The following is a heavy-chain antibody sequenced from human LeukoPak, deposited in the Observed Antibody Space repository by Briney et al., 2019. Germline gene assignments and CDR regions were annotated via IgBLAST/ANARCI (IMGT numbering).Heavy chain of an antibody. CDR3: AKDELVMDGSGSCFDY. J-gene: IGHJ4*02. CDR2: IRYDGSNK. D-gene: IGHD3-10*01. Sequence: GSLRLSCAASGFTFSSYGMHWVRQAPGKGLEWVAFIRYDGSNKYYADSVKGRFTISRDNSKNTLYLQMNSLRAEDTAVYYCAKDELVMDGSGSCFDYWGQGTLVTVSS. CDR1: GFTFSSYG. V-gene: IGHV3-30*02.